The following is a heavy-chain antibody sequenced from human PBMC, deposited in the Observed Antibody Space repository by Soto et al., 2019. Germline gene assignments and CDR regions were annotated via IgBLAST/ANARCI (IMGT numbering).Heavy chain of an antibody. D-gene: IGHD6-13*01. CDR2: ISWDGGST. Sequence: EVQLVESGGVVVQPGGSLRLSCAASGFTFDDYTMHWVRQAPGKGLEWVSLISWDGGSTYYADSVKGRFTISRDNSKNSLYLQMNSLRTEDTALYYCAKEQQPAGYYGMDVWGQGTTVTVSS. CDR3: AKEQQPAGYYGMDV. J-gene: IGHJ6*02. CDR1: GFTFDDYT. V-gene: IGHV3-43*01.